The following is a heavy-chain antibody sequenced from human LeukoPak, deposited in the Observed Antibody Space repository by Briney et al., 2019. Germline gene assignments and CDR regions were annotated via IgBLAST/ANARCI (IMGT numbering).Heavy chain of an antibody. D-gene: IGHD6-6*01. Sequence: GGSLRLSCAASGFTFSDYYMSWIRQAPGKGLVWVSRISPTGSTTSYADSVKGRFTVSRDNAKNTLYLQVNNLRAEDTAVYYCARGPNSNWSGLDFWGQGTLLTVSS. CDR2: ISPTGSTT. CDR3: ARGPNSNWSGLDF. CDR1: GFTFSDYY. V-gene: IGHV3-74*01. J-gene: IGHJ4*02.